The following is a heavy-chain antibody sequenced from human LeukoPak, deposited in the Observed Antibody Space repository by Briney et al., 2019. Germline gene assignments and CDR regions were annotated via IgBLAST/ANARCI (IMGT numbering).Heavy chain of an antibody. CDR2: ISGSGGST. D-gene: IGHD3-22*01. CDR1: GFTFSSYA. J-gene: IGHJ4*02. CDR3: AKDLQTSYYYDSSGYYYAP. V-gene: IGHV3-23*01. Sequence: GGSLRLSCAASGFTFSSYAMSWVRQAPGKGLEWVSAISGSGGSTYYADSVKGRFTISRDNSKNTLYLQMNSLRAEDTAVHYCAKDLQTSYYYDSSGYYYAPWGQGTLVTVSS.